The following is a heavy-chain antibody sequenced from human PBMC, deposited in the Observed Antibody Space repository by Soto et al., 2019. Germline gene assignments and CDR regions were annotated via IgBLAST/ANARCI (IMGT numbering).Heavy chain of an antibody. CDR1: GYSFTSYW. Sequence: GESLKISCKGSGYSFTSYWIGWVRQMPGKGLEWMGIIYPGDSDTRYSPSFQGQVTISADKSISTAYLQWSSLKASDTAMYYCARASIQGYYGGNSDNYFQHWGQGTLVTVSS. CDR2: IYPGDSDT. J-gene: IGHJ1*01. CDR3: ARASIQGYYGGNSDNYFQH. D-gene: IGHD4-17*01. V-gene: IGHV5-51*01.